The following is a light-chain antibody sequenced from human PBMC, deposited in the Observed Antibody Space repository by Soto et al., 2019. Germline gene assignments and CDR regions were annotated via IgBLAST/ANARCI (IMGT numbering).Light chain of an antibody. CDR2: EGT. CDR3: CSYAGSSTSL. CDR1: SSDVGSYTV. V-gene: IGLV2-23*01. Sequence: QSVLTQPASVSGSPGQSITFSCTGTSSDVGSYTVVSWYQQHPGKAPKLMIYEGTKRPSGVSNRFSGSKSGNTASLTISGLQAEDEADYYCCSYAGSSTSLFGGGTKLTVL. J-gene: IGLJ2*01.